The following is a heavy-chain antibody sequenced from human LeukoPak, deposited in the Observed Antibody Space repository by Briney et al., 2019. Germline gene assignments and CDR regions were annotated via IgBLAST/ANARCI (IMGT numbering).Heavy chain of an antibody. J-gene: IGHJ6*03. CDR1: GFTFSSYW. CDR3: ARARTIFGVVITGYYHYMDV. V-gene: IGHV3-74*01. D-gene: IGHD3-3*01. Sequence: GGSLRLSCAASGFTFSSYWMHWVRQAPGKGLVWVSRINSDGSSTSYADSVKGRFTISRDNAKNTLYLQMNSLRAEDTAVYYCARARTIFGVVITGYYHYMDVWGKGTTVTVSS. CDR2: INSDGSST.